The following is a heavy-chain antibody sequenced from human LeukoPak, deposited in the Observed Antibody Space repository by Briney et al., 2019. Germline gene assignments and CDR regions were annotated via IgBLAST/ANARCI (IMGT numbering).Heavy chain of an antibody. D-gene: IGHD3-22*01. Sequence: ASVKVSCKASGYTFTSYDINWVRQATGQGLEWMGWINPKSGNTGYAQKFQGRVTMTRNTSISTAYMELSSLGSEDTAVYYCARAQRITMIVVVITTGLYYFDYWGQGTLVTVSS. J-gene: IGHJ4*02. V-gene: IGHV1-8*01. CDR3: ARAQRITMIVVVITTGLYYFDY. CDR2: INPKSGNT. CDR1: GYTFTSYD.